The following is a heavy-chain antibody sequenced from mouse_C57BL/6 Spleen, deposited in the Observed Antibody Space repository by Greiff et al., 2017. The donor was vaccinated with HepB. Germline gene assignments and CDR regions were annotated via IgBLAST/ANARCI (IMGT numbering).Heavy chain of an antibody. V-gene: IGHV1-18*01. CDR3: ANNDYDRGFAY. J-gene: IGHJ3*01. Sequence: EVQLQQSGPELVKPGASVKIPCKASGYTFTDYNMDWVKQSHGKSLEWIGDINPNNGGTIYNQKFKGKATLTVDKSSSTAYMELRSLTSEDTAVYYCANNDYDRGFAYWGQGTLVTVSA. CDR1: GYTFTDYN. CDR2: INPNNGGT. D-gene: IGHD2-4*01.